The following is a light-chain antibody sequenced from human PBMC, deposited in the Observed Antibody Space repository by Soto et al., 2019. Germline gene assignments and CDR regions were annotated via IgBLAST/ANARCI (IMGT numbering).Light chain of an antibody. V-gene: IGKV1-5*03. J-gene: IGKJ1*01. Sequence: DIQMTQSPSTLSASVGDRITITCRASQSISSWLAWYQQKPGKAPKVLIYKASSLESGVPSRFSGSGSGTELTLTSSSLQPDDFATYYCQQYKTYWSFGQGTKVEIK. CDR2: KAS. CDR1: QSISSW. CDR3: QQYKTYWS.